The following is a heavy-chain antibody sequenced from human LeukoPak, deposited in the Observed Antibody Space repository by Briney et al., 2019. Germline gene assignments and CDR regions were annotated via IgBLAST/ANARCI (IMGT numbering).Heavy chain of an antibody. CDR3: ANSPNSGSESCNDY. D-gene: IGHD1-26*01. J-gene: IGHJ4*02. Sequence: ASVKVSCKVSGYTFTDYYMHWVQQAPGKGLEWMGLVDPEDGETIYAEKFQGRVTITADTSTDTAYMELSSLRSEDTAVYYCANSPNSGSESCNDYWGQGTLVTVSS. V-gene: IGHV1-69-2*01. CDR1: GYTFTDYY. CDR2: VDPEDGET.